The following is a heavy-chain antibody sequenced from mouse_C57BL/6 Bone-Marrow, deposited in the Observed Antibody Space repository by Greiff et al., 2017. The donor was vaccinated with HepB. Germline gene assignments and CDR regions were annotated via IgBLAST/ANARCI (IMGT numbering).Heavy chain of an antibody. J-gene: IGHJ2*01. D-gene: IGHD1-1*01. CDR1: GFNIKDDY. V-gene: IGHV14-4*01. CDR2: IDPENGDT. Sequence: EVKLQQSGAELVRPGASVKLSCTASGFNIKDDYMHWVKQRPEQGLEWIGWIDPENGDTEYASKFQGKATITADTSSNTAYLQLSSLTSEDTAVYYCTTRNYGTGFDYWGQGTTLTVSS. CDR3: TTRNYGTGFDY.